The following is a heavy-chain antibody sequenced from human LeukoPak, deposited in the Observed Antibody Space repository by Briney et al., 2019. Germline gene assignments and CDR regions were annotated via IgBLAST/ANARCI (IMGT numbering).Heavy chain of an antibody. J-gene: IGHJ4*02. CDR3: ARRYRIAVAGTWDY. D-gene: IGHD6-19*01. Sequence: GESLKISCKGAGYGFSGYWVAWVRQMPGKGLEWMGIVYPDDSNTRYSPSFRGQVTMSADKSISTAFLQWSSLQASDTAMYYCARRYRIAVAGTWDYWGQGTLVTVSS. CDR2: VYPDDSNT. CDR1: GYGFSGYW. V-gene: IGHV5-51*01.